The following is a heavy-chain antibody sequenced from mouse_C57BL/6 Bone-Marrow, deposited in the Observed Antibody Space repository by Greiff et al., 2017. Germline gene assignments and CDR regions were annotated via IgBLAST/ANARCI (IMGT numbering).Heavy chain of an antibody. V-gene: IGHV1-50*01. Sequence: QVQLQQPGAELVKPGASVKLSCKASGYTFTSYWMQWVKQRPGQGLEWIGEIDPSDSYTNYNQKFKGKATLTVDTSSSTAYMQHSSLTSEDSAVYYCARYAFAYWGQGTLVTVSA. CDR2: IDPSDSYT. CDR3: ARYAFAY. CDR1: GYTFTSYW. J-gene: IGHJ3*01.